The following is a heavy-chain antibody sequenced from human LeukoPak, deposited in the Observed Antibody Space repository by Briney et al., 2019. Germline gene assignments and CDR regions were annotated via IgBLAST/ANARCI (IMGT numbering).Heavy chain of an antibody. Sequence: SQTLSHTCTVSGGSISSGDYYWTWIRQPPGKGLEWIGYIYYSGTTFYNPSLKSRVIISLDTSKNQFSLRLSSVTAADTAVYYCASWLVVPAAIDYWGQGTLVTVSS. CDR1: GGSISSGDYY. CDR3: ASWLVVPAAIDY. J-gene: IGHJ4*02. V-gene: IGHV4-30-4*01. D-gene: IGHD2-2*02. CDR2: IYYSGTT.